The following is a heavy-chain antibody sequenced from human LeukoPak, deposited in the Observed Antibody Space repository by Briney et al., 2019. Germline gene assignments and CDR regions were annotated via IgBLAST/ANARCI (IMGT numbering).Heavy chain of an antibody. Sequence: GGSLRLSCAASGFTFSSSWMNWVRQAPGKGLQWVGNINPEGSQTRFVDSVMGRFTMSKDNAKNALYLQMNNLRVEDTAVFYCAAWTDRGYNFWGQGAVVTVSS. CDR3: AAWTDRGYNF. V-gene: IGHV3-7*01. CDR1: GFTFSSSW. J-gene: IGHJ4*02. CDR2: INPEGSQT. D-gene: IGHD5-24*01.